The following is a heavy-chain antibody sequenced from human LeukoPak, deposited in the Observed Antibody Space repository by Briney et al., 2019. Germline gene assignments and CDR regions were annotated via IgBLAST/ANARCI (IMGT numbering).Heavy chain of an antibody. CDR2: MYHSGST. CDR3: ARHSAHSSTNDAFDI. V-gene: IGHV4-59*11. J-gene: IGHJ3*02. CDR1: GGSISSHH. Sequence: SETLSLTCTVSGGSISSHHWSWIRQPPGKGLEWIGYMYHSGSTNYNPSLKSRVTISVDTSKNQFSLKLSSVTAADTAVYYCARHSAHSSTNDAFDIWGQGTMVTVSS. D-gene: IGHD6-13*01.